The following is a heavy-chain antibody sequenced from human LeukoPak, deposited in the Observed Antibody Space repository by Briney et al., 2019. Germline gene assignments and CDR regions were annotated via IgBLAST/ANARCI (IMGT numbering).Heavy chain of an antibody. CDR2: ISSSSSTI. D-gene: IGHD6-19*01. Sequence: GGSLRLSCAASGFTFSSYSMNWVRQAPGKGLEWVSYISSSSSTIYYADSVKGRFTISRDNAKNSLYLQMNSLRAEDTAVYYCARGGWYLYDALDIWGQGTLVTVSS. CDR1: GFTFSSYS. V-gene: IGHV3-48*01. J-gene: IGHJ3*02. CDR3: ARGGWYLYDALDI.